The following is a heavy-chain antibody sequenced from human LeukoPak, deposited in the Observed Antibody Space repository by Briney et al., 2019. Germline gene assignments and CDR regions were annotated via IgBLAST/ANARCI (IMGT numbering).Heavy chain of an antibody. J-gene: IGHJ4*02. V-gene: IGHV3-74*01. CDR3: AKDMDLYGGNSGPFDY. CDR1: GFTFSSYW. D-gene: IGHD4-23*01. CDR2: INTDGSST. Sequence: GGSLRLSCAASGFTFSSYWMHWVRQAPGKGLVWVSRINTDGSSTSYADSVKGRFTISRDNAKNTLYLQMNSLRAEDTAVYYCAKDMDLYGGNSGPFDYWGQGTLVTVSS.